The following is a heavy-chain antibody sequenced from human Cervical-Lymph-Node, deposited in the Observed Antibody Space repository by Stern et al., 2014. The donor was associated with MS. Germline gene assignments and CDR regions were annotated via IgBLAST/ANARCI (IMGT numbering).Heavy chain of an antibody. V-gene: IGHV4-59*01. CDR1: GGSISSSY. Sequence: QVQLVQSGPGLVKPSETLSLTCTVSGGSISSSYWSWIRQPPGKGLEWIGYISDSGTTSYNPSLESRVTISLDTSNDQFSLRLSSVTAADTAMYYCAREAMYFYDSTGYSPFDYWGRGTLVTVSS. CDR2: ISDSGTT. J-gene: IGHJ4*02. D-gene: IGHD3-22*01. CDR3: AREAMYFYDSTGYSPFDY.